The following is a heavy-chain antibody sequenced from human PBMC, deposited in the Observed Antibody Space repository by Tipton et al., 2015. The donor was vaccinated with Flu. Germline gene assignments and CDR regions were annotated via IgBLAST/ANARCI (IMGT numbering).Heavy chain of an antibody. CDR2: IYHSGST. CDR3: ARGDGYNFDY. J-gene: IGHJ4*02. Sequence: GSLRLSCTVSGYSISSGFYWGWIRQPPGKGLEWIGNIYHSGSTFYNPSLKSRVTISVDTSRNQFSLKLSSVTAADTAVYYCARGDGYNFDYWGQGTLVTVSS. CDR1: GYSISSGFY. V-gene: IGHV4-38-2*02. D-gene: IGHD5-24*01.